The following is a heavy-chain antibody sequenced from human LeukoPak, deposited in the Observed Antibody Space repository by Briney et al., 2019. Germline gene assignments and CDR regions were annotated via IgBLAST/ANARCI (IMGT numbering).Heavy chain of an antibody. D-gene: IGHD5-12*01. CDR2: ISHRGST. J-gene: IGHJ3*02. CDR1: GGSFSGYY. V-gene: IGHV4-34*01. CDR3: AMTLMWGYNAFDI. Sequence: SGTLSLTCAVYGGSFSGYYWSWIRQPPGKGLEWIGEISHRGSTSYNPSLKSRVTISVDTSKNQFSLKLSSVTAADTAVYYCAMTLMWGYNAFDIWGQGTMVTVSS.